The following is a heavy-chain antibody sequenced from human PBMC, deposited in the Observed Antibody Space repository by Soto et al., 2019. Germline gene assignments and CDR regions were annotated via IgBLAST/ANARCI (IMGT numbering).Heavy chain of an antibody. CDR2: ISAHNGNT. Sequence: QVHLVQSGAEVKKPGASVKVSCKASGYTFTSYGITWVRQAPGQGLEWMGWISAHNGNTDYAQKLQGRVIVTRDTATSTAYMELRRLRCDDTAVYYCARGRYGDYWGQGDLVTVSS. CDR3: ARGRYGDY. J-gene: IGHJ4*02. V-gene: IGHV1-18*01. CDR1: GYTFTSYG. D-gene: IGHD1-1*01.